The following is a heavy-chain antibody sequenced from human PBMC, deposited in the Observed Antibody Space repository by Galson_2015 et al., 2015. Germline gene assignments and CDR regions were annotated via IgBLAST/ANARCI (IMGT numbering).Heavy chain of an antibody. CDR2: ISRSSSYI. Sequence: SLRLSCAASGFTFSSYRMNWVRQAPGQGLEWVSSISRSSSYIYYADSVKGRFTISRDNAKNSLYLQMNSLRAEDTAVYYCAIEGSFRSYSSGWGGDDYWCQGTLVTVSS. CDR1: GFTFSSYR. D-gene: IGHD6-19*01. J-gene: IGHJ4*02. V-gene: IGHV3-21*01. CDR3: AIEGSFRSYSSGWGGDDY.